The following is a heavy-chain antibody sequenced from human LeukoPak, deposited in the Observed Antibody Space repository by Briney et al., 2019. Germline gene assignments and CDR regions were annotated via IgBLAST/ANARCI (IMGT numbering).Heavy chain of an antibody. CDR3: ATSGSYSGLYGMDV. J-gene: IGHJ6*04. CDR2: IWPGDSDT. CDR1: GYSFSNYW. Sequence: PGESLKISCKGSGYSFSNYWIAWVRQMPGKGLEWMGIIWPGDSDTRYSPSFQGQVTISADKSTSTAYLQWSSLKASDIATYYCATSGSYSGLYGMDVWGRGTTVTVPS. D-gene: IGHD3-10*01. V-gene: IGHV5-51*01.